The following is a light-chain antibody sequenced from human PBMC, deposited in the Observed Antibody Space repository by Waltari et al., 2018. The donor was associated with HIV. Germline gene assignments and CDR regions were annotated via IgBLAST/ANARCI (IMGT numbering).Light chain of an antibody. CDR2: LGS. Sequence: DLVMTQPPLSLPVTPGEPPSISCSSSQSLLHSNGYNYLGWYLQKPGQSPQLLICLGSNRAARVLDRCRGSASGRNFTLQIIRGQAEDVGIYYCRQALQTPPTFGGGTHVEVK. J-gene: IGKJ4*01. CDR1: QSLLHSNGYNY. CDR3: RQALQTPPT. V-gene: IGKV2-28*01.